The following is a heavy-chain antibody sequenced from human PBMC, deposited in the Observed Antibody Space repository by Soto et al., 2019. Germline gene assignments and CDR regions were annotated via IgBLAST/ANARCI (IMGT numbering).Heavy chain of an antibody. CDR1: GFTFSNAW. CDR3: TTAGIAVAGYYYYYGMDV. J-gene: IGHJ6*02. D-gene: IGHD6-19*01. V-gene: IGHV3-15*01. CDR2: IKSKTDGGTT. Sequence: LRLSCAASGFTFSNAWMSWVRQAPGKGLEWVGRIKSKTDGGTTDYAAPVKGRFTISRDDSKNTLYLQMNSLKTEDTAVYYCTTAGIAVAGYYYYYGMDVWGQGTTVTVSS.